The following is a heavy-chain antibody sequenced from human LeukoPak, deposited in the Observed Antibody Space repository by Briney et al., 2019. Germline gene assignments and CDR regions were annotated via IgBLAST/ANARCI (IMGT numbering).Heavy chain of an antibody. J-gene: IGHJ3*02. CDR3: ASSTRPSSFDI. CDR1: GYIFSSDA. V-gene: IGHV1-3*01. CDR2: INGVNGNT. D-gene: IGHD4-11*01. Sequence: ASVKVSCKASGYIFSSDAMHWVRQAPGQRLEWMGWINGVNGNTQYSQKFHGRVTITRDTSASTAYMELSSLRSEDTAVYYCASSTRPSSFDIWGQGRMVTVSS.